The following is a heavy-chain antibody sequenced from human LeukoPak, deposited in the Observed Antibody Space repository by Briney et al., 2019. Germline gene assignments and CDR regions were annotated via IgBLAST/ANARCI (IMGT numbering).Heavy chain of an antibody. CDR3: ARDLSWNYPGGFDY. V-gene: IGHV3-30*03. D-gene: IGHD1-7*01. J-gene: IGHJ4*02. CDR2: ISYDGSNK. CDR1: GFTFSSYG. Sequence: GGSLRLSCAASGFTFSSYGMHWVRQAPGKGLEWVAVISYDGSNKYYADSVKGRFTISRDNAKNSLYLQMNSLRAEDTAVYYCARDLSWNYPGGFDYWGQGTLVTVS.